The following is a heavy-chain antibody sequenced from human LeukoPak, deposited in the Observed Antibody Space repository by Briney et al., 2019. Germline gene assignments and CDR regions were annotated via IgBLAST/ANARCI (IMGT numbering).Heavy chain of an antibody. CDR1: GYIFTSYD. V-gene: IGHV1-8*02. Sequence: GASVKVSCKASGYIFTSYDINWVRQTTGQGLEWMGWMNPNSGDTGYAQTFLGRVTLTRDTSISTAYMELSSLSSEDTAVYYCARGPDYDLLTGYPDYYYCSMDVWGKGTTVTVSS. CDR2: MNPNSGDT. D-gene: IGHD3-9*01. CDR3: ARGPDYDLLTGYPDYYYCSMDV. J-gene: IGHJ6*03.